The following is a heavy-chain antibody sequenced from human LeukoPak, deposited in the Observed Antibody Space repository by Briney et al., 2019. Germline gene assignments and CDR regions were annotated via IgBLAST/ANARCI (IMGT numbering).Heavy chain of an antibody. CDR3: ARETAITIFGVVIGRYYGMDV. Sequence: AAVKVSCKASGYTFTSYGISWVRQAPGPGLEWMGWISAYNGNTNYAQKLQGRVTMTTDTSTSTAYMELRSLRSDDTAVYYCARETAITIFGVVIGRYYGMDVWGQGTTVTVSS. J-gene: IGHJ6*02. V-gene: IGHV1-18*01. D-gene: IGHD3-3*01. CDR2: ISAYNGNT. CDR1: GYTFTSYG.